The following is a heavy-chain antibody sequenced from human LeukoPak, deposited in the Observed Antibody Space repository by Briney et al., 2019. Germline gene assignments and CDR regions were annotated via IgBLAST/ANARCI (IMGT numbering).Heavy chain of an antibody. CDR3: ARGPNYPSPSPFDY. Sequence: SSETLSLTCTVSGGSISSSSYYWGWIRQPPGKGLEWIGSIYYSGTTYYNPSLKSRVTISVDTSKNQFSLKLSSVTAADTAVYYCARGPNYPSPSPFDYRGQGTLVTVSS. CDR2: IYYSGTT. V-gene: IGHV4-39*07. J-gene: IGHJ4*02. CDR1: GGSISSSSYY. D-gene: IGHD5-24*01.